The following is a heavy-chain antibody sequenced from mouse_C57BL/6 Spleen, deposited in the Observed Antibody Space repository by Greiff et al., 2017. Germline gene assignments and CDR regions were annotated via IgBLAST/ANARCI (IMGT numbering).Heavy chain of an antibody. V-gene: IGHV1-64*01. CDR2: IHPNSGST. D-gene: IGHD4-1*01. CDR1: GYTFTSYW. CDR3: ARDESPWDAMDY. J-gene: IGHJ4*01. Sequence: QVQLQQPGAELVKPGASVKLSCKASGYTFTSYWMHWVKQRPGQGLEWIGMIHPNSGSTNYNEKFKSKATLTVDKSSSTAYMQLSSLTSEDSAVYYCARDESPWDAMDYWGQGTSVTVSS.